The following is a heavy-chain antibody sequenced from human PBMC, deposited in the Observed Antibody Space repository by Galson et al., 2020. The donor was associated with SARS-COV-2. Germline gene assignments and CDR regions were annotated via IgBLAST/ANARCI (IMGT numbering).Heavy chain of an antibody. CDR1: GYTFTGYF. D-gene: IGHD3-22*01. CDR2: INPYSGGT. Sequence: ASVKVSCKASGYTFTGYFIHWVRQAPGQGLEWMGWINPYSGGTNSAQKFQGRVTMTTDTSISTAYMELSRLRSDDTAVYYCARGSDYYHSSREHFQHWGQGTLVTVSS. CDR3: ARGSDYYHSSREHFQH. J-gene: IGHJ1*01. V-gene: IGHV1-2*02.